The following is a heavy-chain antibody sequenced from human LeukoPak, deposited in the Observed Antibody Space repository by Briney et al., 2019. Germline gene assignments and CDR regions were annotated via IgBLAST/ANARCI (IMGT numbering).Heavy chain of an antibody. D-gene: IGHD6-13*01. CDR1: GFTFTSYS. J-gene: IGHJ4*01. CDR3: ARDRVWTVLY. Sequence: GGSLRLSCAASGFTFTSYSMSWVRQAPGKGLEWVANINQDGSEEYYVDSVKGRFSISRDNTKNSLYLQMNSLRAEDTAVYYCARDRVWTVLYWGQEPWSPSPQ. CDR2: INQDGSEE. V-gene: IGHV3-7*01.